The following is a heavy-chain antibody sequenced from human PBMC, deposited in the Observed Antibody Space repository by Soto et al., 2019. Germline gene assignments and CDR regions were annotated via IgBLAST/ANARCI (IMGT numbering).Heavy chain of an antibody. V-gene: IGHV4-34*01. Sequence: QVQLQQWGAGLLKPSETLSLTCAVYGGSFSGYYWSWIRQPPGKGLEWVGEINHSGSTNYNPSLKGRVTISVDTSKHQFSLKLSSVTAADTGVYYGARGRSSLGSSGYSDHWGQGTLVNVSS. D-gene: IGHD3-22*01. CDR1: GGSFSGYY. CDR3: ARGRSSLGSSGYSDH. CDR2: INHSGST. J-gene: IGHJ4*02.